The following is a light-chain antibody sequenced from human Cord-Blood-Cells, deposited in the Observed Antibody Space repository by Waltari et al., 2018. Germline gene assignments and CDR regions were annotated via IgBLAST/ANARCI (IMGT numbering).Light chain of an antibody. CDR1: QGISSW. Sequence: DLQINQTLSSVSASVVVRVSITCRASQGISSWLAWYQQKPGKAPKLLIYAASSLQSGVPSRFSGSGSGTDFTLTISSLQPEDFATYYCQQANSFPPTFGPGTKVDIK. CDR2: AAS. V-gene: IGKV1-12*01. J-gene: IGKJ3*01. CDR3: QQANSFPPT.